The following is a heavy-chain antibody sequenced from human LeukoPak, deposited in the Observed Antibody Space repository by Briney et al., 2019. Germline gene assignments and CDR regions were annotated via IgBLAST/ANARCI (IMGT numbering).Heavy chain of an antibody. CDR3: ARFAAGGSYYYYMDV. Sequence: GRSLRLSCAASGFTFSSYGMHWVRQAPGKGLEWVAVISYDGSNKYYADSVKGRFTISRDNSKNSLYLQMNSLRADDTAVYYCARFAAGGSYYYYMDVWGKGTTVTVSS. CDR2: ISYDGSNK. V-gene: IGHV3-30*03. CDR1: GFTFSSYG. D-gene: IGHD6-25*01. J-gene: IGHJ6*03.